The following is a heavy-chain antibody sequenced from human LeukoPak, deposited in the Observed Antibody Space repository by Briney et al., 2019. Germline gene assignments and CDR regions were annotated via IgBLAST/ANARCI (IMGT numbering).Heavy chain of an antibody. Sequence: SGPTLVNPTQTLTLTCTFSGFSLSTSGVGVGWIRQPPGKALEWLALIYWDDDKRYSPSLKSRLIITKDTSKNQVVLTMTNMDPVDTATYYCALTIPAAIDISFDYWGQGTLVTVSS. V-gene: IGHV2-5*02. CDR2: IYWDDDK. J-gene: IGHJ4*02. CDR3: ALTIPAAIDISFDY. CDR1: GFSLSTSGVG. D-gene: IGHD2-2*01.